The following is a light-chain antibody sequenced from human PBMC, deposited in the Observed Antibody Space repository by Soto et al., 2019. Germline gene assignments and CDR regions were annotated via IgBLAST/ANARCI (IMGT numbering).Light chain of an antibody. CDR3: CSYAHSSTYV. V-gene: IGLV2-23*02. CDR2: EVS. Sequence: QSALTQPASVSGSPGRSITISCTGTSSDVGNYNLVSWYQHHAGKAPKLMIFEVSKRPSGVSNRFSGSKSGNTASLTISGPQAEDEADYYCCSYAHSSTYVFGTGTKVTVL. CDR1: SSDVGNYNL. J-gene: IGLJ1*01.